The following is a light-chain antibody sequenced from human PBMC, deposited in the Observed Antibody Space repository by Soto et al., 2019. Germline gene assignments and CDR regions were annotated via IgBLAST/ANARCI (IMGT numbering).Light chain of an antibody. V-gene: IGKV1-8*01. Sequence: AIRMTQSPSSLSASTGDRVTITCRASQGISSYLAWYQQKPGKAPKLLIYAASTLQSGVPSRFSGSGSGTDFTITISALRSEDFATYYCQQYYSYPPVFTFGPGTKVDIK. CDR1: QGISSY. CDR3: QQYYSYPPVFT. CDR2: AAS. J-gene: IGKJ3*01.